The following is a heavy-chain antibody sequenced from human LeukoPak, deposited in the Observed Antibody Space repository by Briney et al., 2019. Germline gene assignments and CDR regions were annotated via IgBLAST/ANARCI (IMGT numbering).Heavy chain of an antibody. J-gene: IGHJ6*03. Sequence: GASVKVSCKASGGTFSSYAISWVRQAPGQGLEWMGGIIPIFGTANYAQKFQGRVTITTDESTSTAYMELSSLRSEDTAVYYCARDPPSQTLPRYYYYMDVWGKGTTVTVPS. CDR1: GGTFSSYA. CDR3: ARDPPSQTLPRYYYYMDV. CDR2: IIPIFGTA. V-gene: IGHV1-69*05.